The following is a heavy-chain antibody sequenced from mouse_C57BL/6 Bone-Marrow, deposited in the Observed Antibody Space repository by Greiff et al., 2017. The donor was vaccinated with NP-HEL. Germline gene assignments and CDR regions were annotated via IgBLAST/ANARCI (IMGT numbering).Heavy chain of an antibody. CDR3: TREYYGSREGGFAY. J-gene: IGHJ3*01. V-gene: IGHV5-9-1*02. Sequence: EVKLVESGEGLVKPGGSLKLSCAASGFTFSSYAMSWVRQTPEKRLEWVAYISSGGDYIYYADTVKGRFTISRDNARNTLYLQMSSLKSEDTAMYYCTREYYGSREGGFAYWGQGTLVTVSA. CDR1: GFTFSSYA. CDR2: ISSGGDYI. D-gene: IGHD1-1*01.